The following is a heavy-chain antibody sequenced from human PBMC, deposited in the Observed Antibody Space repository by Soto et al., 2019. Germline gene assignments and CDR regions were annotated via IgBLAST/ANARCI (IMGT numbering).Heavy chain of an antibody. V-gene: IGHV4-59*08. Sequence: SETLSLTCSVSGSSMTTYYWHWIRQPPGKGLEWIGYIYYSGSTNYNPSLKSRVTISVDTSKNQFSLKLSSVTAADTAVYYCARHGWELLGAFDIWGQGTMVTVSS. J-gene: IGHJ3*02. CDR2: IYYSGST. D-gene: IGHD1-26*01. CDR1: GSSMTTYY. CDR3: ARHGWELLGAFDI.